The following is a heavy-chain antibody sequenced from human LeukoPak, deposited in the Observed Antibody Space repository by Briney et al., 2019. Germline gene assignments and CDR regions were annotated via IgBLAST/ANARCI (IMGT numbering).Heavy chain of an antibody. Sequence: ASETLSLTYAVYGGSFSGYYWSWIRQPPGKGLEWIGEINHSGSTNYNPSLKSRVTISVDTSKNQFSLKLSSVTAADTAVYYCARGIDIVVVPAAPRYFDYWGQGTLVTVSS. V-gene: IGHV4-34*01. CDR2: INHSGST. CDR3: ARGIDIVVVPAAPRYFDY. D-gene: IGHD2-2*01. CDR1: GGSFSGYY. J-gene: IGHJ4*02.